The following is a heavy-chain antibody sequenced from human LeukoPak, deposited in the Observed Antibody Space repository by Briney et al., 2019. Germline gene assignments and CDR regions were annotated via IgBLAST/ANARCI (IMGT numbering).Heavy chain of an antibody. CDR1: GYTFTSYA. CDR2: INTNTGNP. CDR3: ARGGGPLLNYDSSGYYYFLRPGFDY. D-gene: IGHD3-22*01. V-gene: IGHV7-4-1*02. Sequence: ASVKVSCKASGYTFTSYAMNWVRQAPGQGLEWMGWINTNTGNPTYAQGFTGRFVFSLDTSVSTAYLQISSLKAEDTAVYYCARGGGPLLNYDSSGYYYFLRPGFDYWGQGTLVTVSS. J-gene: IGHJ4*02.